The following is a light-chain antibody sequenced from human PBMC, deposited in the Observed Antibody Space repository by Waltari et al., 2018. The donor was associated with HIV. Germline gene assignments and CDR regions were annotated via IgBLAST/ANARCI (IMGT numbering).Light chain of an antibody. CDR1: SSDVGGYHY. Sequence: QSALPQPPSASGSPGQSVTISCTGTSSDVGGYHYFSWYQHHPGKAPKLMIYEVSKRPSGVPDRFSGSKSGNTASLTVSGLQAEDEADYYCNSYVGSNNYIFGTGTKVTVL. V-gene: IGLV2-8*01. CDR2: EVS. CDR3: NSYVGSNNYI. J-gene: IGLJ1*01.